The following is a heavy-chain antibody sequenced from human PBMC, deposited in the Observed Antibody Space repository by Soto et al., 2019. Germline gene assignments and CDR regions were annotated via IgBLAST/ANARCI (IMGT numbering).Heavy chain of an antibody. D-gene: IGHD3-22*01. CDR1: GFTVSSNY. J-gene: IGHJ1*01. CDR3: ARDRVESGYPQYFQH. Sequence: EVQLAESGGGLIQPGGSLRLSCAATGFTVSSNYMSWVRHASGKGLEWVSVIYSGGSTYYADSVRGRFTISRDNSKNTLYLQINSLRAEDTAVYYCARDRVESGYPQYFQHWCQGTLVTVSS. CDR2: IYSGGST. V-gene: IGHV3-53*01.